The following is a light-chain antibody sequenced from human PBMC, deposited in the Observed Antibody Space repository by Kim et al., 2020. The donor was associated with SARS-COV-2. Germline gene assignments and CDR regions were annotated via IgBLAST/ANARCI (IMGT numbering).Light chain of an antibody. CDR1: QNVANF. J-gene: IGKJ2*01. CDR3: QQSYFIPYT. CDR2: SAS. Sequence: DIQMTQSPSSLSASVGDRVTITCRASQNVANFLNWYQQSPGKAPKLLIYSASSLQSGVPSRFSGSGSVTDFTLTISSLQPEEFSTYFCQQSYFIPYTFGQGTKLEI. V-gene: IGKV1-39*01.